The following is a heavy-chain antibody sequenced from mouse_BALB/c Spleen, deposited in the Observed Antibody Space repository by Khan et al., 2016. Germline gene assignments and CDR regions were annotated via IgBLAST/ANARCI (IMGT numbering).Heavy chain of an antibody. CDR2: ISSGGSA. J-gene: IGHJ2*01. V-gene: IGHV5-6-5*01. CDR3: ASKVCYFDY. Sequence: EVELVESGGGLVKPGGSLKLSCAASGFTFSTYAMSWVRQTPEKRLEWVASISSGGSAFYPDILKGRFTISRDNARNILYLQMSSRRSEDTAMYYCASKVCYFDYWGQGTTLTVSS. CDR1: GFTFSTYA.